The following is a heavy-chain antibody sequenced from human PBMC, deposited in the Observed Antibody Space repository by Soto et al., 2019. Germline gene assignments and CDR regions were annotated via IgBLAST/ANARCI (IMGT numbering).Heavy chain of an antibody. Sequence: GESLNISCKGSGYSFPSYWIGWVLQMPGKGLEWMGRIDPSESYTNYSPSFQDHVTISADKSISTAYLQWSSLKASDIAMYYCARHPPFVLAAHFDPLGQGTLVTVSS. CDR1: GYSFPSYW. V-gene: IGHV5-10-1*01. CDR3: ARHPPFVLAAHFDP. J-gene: IGHJ5*02. CDR2: IDPSESYT. D-gene: IGHD6-13*01.